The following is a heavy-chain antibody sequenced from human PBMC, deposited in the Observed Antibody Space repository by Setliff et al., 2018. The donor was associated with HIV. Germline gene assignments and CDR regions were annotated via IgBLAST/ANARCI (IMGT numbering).Heavy chain of an antibody. V-gene: IGHV1-69*10. CDR2: IIPILGIA. CDR1: GYTFTGYY. D-gene: IGHD2-2*01. CDR3: ASTSSTKTLPDAFDI. Sequence: SVKVSCKASGYTFTGYYMHWVRQAPGQGLEWMGGIIPILGIANYAQKLQGRVTITADKSTSTAYMELSSLRSEDTAVYYCASTSSTKTLPDAFDIWGQGTMVTVSS. J-gene: IGHJ3*02.